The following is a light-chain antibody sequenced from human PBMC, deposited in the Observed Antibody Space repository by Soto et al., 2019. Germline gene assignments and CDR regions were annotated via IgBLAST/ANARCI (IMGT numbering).Light chain of an antibody. J-gene: IGKJ3*01. CDR1: QSVSSS. CDR3: HQRSNWPPEVT. Sequence: EIVLTQSQDTLSLSPGERATLSCRASQSVSSSLAWYQQKPGQAPRLLIYDASNRATGIPARFSGSGSGTDFTLTISSLEPEDFAVYYCHQRSNWPPEVTFGPGTKVDIK. V-gene: IGKV3-11*01. CDR2: DAS.